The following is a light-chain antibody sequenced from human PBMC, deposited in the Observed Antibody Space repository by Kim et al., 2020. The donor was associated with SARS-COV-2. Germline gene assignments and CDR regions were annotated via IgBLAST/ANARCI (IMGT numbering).Light chain of an antibody. Sequence: SPGERAILSCRTSESINSMYLAWYQQKPGQAPRLLLYGASSRATGIPDRFSGSGSATDFTLTITRLEPEDFAVYYCQQSAFSPRTFGQGTKVDIK. CDR3: QQSAFSPRT. CDR1: ESINSMY. CDR2: GAS. V-gene: IGKV3-20*01. J-gene: IGKJ1*01.